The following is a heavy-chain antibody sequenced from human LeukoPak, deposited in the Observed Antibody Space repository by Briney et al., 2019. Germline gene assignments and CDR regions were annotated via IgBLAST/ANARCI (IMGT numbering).Heavy chain of an antibody. D-gene: IGHD3-10*01. J-gene: IGHJ3*02. CDR3: ARGHLPRLWFGDSDAFDI. Sequence: ASVKVSCKASGYTFTSYDINWVRQATGQGLEWMGWMNPNSGNTDYTQKFQGRVTMTRNTSIGTAYMELSSLRSEDTAVYYCARGHLPRLWFGDSDAFDIWGQGTMVTVSS. V-gene: IGHV1-8*01. CDR2: MNPNSGNT. CDR1: GYTFTSYD.